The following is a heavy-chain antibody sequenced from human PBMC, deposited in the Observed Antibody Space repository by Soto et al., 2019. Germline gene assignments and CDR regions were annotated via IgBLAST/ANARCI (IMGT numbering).Heavy chain of an antibody. CDR2: IYYSGST. CDR3: ARGMGAYSGSYNGYFQH. V-gene: IGHV4-59*08. D-gene: IGHD1-26*01. J-gene: IGHJ1*01. Sequence: SETLSLTCTVSGGSISSYYWSWIRQPPGKGLEWIGYIYYSGSTNYDPSLKSRVTISVDTSKNQFSLKLSSVTAADTAVYYCARGMGAYSGSYNGYFQHWGQGTLVTVSS. CDR1: GGSISSYY.